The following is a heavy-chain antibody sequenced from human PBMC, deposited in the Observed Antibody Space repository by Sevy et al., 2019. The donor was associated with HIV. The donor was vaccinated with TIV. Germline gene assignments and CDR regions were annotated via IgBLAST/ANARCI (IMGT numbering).Heavy chain of an antibody. V-gene: IGHV4-4*07. D-gene: IGHD6-19*01. J-gene: IGHJ4*02. Sequence: SETLSLTCIVSGASITTNYWSWIRQPAGKGLELIGRIYKRGNTDYNTNYNPSLESRVSMSIDTSKNQFSLNLSSVTVADTAVYYCASAVFSTSGTYYFEYWGQGTLVTVSS. CDR2: IYKRGNTDYNT. CDR3: ASAVFSTSGTYYFEY. CDR1: GASITTNY.